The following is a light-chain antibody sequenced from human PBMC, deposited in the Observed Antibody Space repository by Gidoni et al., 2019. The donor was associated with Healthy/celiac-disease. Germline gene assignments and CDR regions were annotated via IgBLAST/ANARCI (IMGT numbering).Light chain of an antibody. CDR1: QSVSSN. CDR3: QQYNNWPSAT. CDR2: GAS. J-gene: IGKJ2*01. V-gene: IGKV3-15*01. Sequence: IVMTQSPATLAVSPGERATLSCRASQSVSSNLPWYQQKPGQAPRLLIYGASTRATGIPARFSGSGSGTEFTLTISSLQSEDFAVYYCQQYNNWPSATFGQGTKLEIK.